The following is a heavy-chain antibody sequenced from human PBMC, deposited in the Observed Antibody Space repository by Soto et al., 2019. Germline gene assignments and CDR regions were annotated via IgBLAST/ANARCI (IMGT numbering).Heavy chain of an antibody. D-gene: IGHD1-1*01. Sequence: QVKLVQYEAEVKKPGASVRVSCKASGYTFTSYDINWVRQATGQGLEWMGWMNPNSGHTGYAQKFQGRVTMTRDTSISTAYMELSSLRSEDTAVYYCATGLEVGRFDPWGQGTLVTVSS. CDR1: GYTFTSYD. J-gene: IGHJ5*02. V-gene: IGHV1-8*01. CDR3: ATGLEVGRFDP. CDR2: MNPNSGHT.